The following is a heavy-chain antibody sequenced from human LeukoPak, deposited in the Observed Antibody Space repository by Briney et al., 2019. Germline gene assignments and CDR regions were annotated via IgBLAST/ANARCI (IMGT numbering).Heavy chain of an antibody. D-gene: IGHD6-13*01. V-gene: IGHV3-23*01. J-gene: IGHJ6*02. CDR3: AKAPIAAAAYYYGMDV. CDR1: GFTFSGYN. Sequence: GGSLRLSCAASGFTFSGYNMNWVRQAPGKGLEWVSAISGSGGSTYYADSVKGRFTISRDNSKNKLYLQMNSLRAGDAAVYYCAKAPIAAAAYYYGMDVWGQGTTVTVSS. CDR2: ISGSGGST.